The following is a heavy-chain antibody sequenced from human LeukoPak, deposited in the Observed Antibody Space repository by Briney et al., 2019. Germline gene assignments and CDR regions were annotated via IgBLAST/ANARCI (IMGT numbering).Heavy chain of an antibody. Sequence: SETLSLTCTVSGDSVSSGSYYWSWIRQPPGKGLEWIGYVYYTGSTSYNPSLKSRVTISVDTSKNQFSLKLNSVTAADTAVYYCARDSDYVWGSYRYWGQGTLVTVSS. J-gene: IGHJ4*02. CDR1: GDSVSSGSYY. V-gene: IGHV4-61*01. D-gene: IGHD3-16*02. CDR3: ARDSDYVWGSYRY. CDR2: VYYTGST.